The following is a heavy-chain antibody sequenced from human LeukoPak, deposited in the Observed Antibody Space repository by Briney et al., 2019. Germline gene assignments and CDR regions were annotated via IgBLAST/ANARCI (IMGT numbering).Heavy chain of an antibody. J-gene: IGHJ4*02. D-gene: IGHD3-22*01. V-gene: IGHV1-8*01. CDR3: ARRDSSGYYYVSDY. CDR1: GYTFTSYD. CDR2: MNPNSGNT. Sequence: GASVKVSCKASGYTFTSYDINWVRQATGQGLEWMGWMNPNSGNTGYVQKFQGRVTMTRNTSISTAYMELSSLRSEDTAVYYCARRDSSGYYYVSDYWGQGTLVTVSS.